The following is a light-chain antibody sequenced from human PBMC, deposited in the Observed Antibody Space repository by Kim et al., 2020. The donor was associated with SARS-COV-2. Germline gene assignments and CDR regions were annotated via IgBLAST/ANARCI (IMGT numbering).Light chain of an antibody. J-gene: IGKJ1*01. CDR3: MQVPLWWT. CDR1: QSLVSSDGNTY. CDR2: KVS. V-gene: IGKV2-30*01. Sequence: HPASISYSSRQSLVSSDGNTYFIWFQQRPGQPPRRLIYKVSYRASVVPDRFSGIGLVTDFTLTISRVEADDVGIYYCMQVPLWWTFGQGTKVHIK.